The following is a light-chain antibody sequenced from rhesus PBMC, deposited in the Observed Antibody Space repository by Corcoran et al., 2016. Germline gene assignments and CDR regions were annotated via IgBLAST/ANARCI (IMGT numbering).Light chain of an antibody. CDR2: AAS. J-gene: IGKJ1*01. CDR3: HQRYSYPRT. CDR1: QGISNA. V-gene: IGKV1-33*01. Sequence: DIQMTQSPSSLSASVGDKVTISCRASQGISNALAWYQQQPGKAPKLLIYAASTLQIGVPSRYSGSGSVTDFTLTISSLQPEDFALYYCHQRYSYPRTFGQGTKVEIK.